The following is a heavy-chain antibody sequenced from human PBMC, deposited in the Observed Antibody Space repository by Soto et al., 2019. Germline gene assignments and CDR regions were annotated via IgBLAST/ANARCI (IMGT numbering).Heavy chain of an antibody. CDR1: GYTFTSYG. CDR2: ISAYNGNT. D-gene: IGHD2-2*01. Sequence: AASVKVSCKASGYTFTSYGISWVRQAPGQGLEWMGWISAYNGNTNYAQKLQGRVTMTTDTSTSTAYMELRSLRSDDTAVYYCARESLYQLLLYPLTGVSPYGMDVWGQGTTVTVSS. V-gene: IGHV1-18*01. J-gene: IGHJ6*02. CDR3: ARESLYQLLLYPLTGVSPYGMDV.